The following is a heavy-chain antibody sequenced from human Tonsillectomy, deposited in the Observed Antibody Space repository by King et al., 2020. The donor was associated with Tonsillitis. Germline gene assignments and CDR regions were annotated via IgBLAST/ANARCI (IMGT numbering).Heavy chain of an antibody. D-gene: IGHD4-17*01. J-gene: IGHJ2*01. Sequence: QLVQSGGGVVQPGRSLRLSCVASGFSFSTYGMHWVRQAPGKGLEWVAVIWYDGSKKYYADSMKGRFTLYRANSKNTLYLQMNSLRAEDTAVYYCARGRGASVTTYWYFDLWGRGTLVTVSS. CDR2: IWYDGSKK. CDR3: ARGRGASVTTYWYFDL. V-gene: IGHV3-33*01. CDR1: GFSFSTYG.